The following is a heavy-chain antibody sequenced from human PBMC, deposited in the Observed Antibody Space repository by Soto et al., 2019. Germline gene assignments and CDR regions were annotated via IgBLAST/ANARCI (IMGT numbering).Heavy chain of an antibody. J-gene: IGHJ6*02. CDR2: IYHRGTT. D-gene: IGHD4-17*01. CDR1: GGSISSGGYS. CDR3: ARAHYGDYGYGMDV. V-gene: IGHV4-30-2*01. Sequence: QQQLQESGSGLVKPSQTMSLTCADCGGSISSGGYSWSWIRQPPVKGLEWIGYIYHRGTTYYNPSLKSRVTISVDRSKNQFSLKLSSVTAAVTAVYYCARAHYGDYGYGMDVWGQGTTVTVSS.